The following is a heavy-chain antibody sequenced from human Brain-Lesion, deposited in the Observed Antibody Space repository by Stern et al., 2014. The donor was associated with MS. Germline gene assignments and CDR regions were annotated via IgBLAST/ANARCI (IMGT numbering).Heavy chain of an antibody. D-gene: IGHD4-17*01. V-gene: IGHV1-45*02. CDR1: GNTFTNRY. Sequence: QMQLVQSGAEVKKTGSSVKVSCQASGNTFTNRYLHWVRQAPGQALEWMGWITPFTGNTNYAQNFQDRVTITMDRTMSTAFMDLGSLRSDDTAIYFCAEGGSYGFVYWGQGTLVTVSS. CDR3: AEGGSYGFVY. CDR2: ITPFTGNT. J-gene: IGHJ4*02.